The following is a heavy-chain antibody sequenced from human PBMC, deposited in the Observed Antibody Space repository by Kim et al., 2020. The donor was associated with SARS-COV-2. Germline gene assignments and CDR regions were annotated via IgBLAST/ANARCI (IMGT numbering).Heavy chain of an antibody. V-gene: IGHV1-18*01. CDR3: AGALGCSSTSCALYYYYYGMDV. CDR2: ISAYNGNT. J-gene: IGHJ6*02. Sequence: ASVKVSCKASGYTFTSYGISWVRQAPGQGLEWMVWISAYNGNTNYAQKLQGRVTMTTDTSTSTAYMELRSLRSDDTAVYYCAGALGCSSTSCALYYYYYGMDVWGQGTTVTVSS. D-gene: IGHD2-2*01. CDR1: GYTFTSYG.